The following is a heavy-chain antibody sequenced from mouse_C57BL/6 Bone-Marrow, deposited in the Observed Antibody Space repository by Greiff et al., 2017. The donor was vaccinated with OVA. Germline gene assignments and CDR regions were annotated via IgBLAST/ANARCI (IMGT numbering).Heavy chain of an antibody. V-gene: IGHV1-81*01. Sequence: QVQLQQSGAELARPGASVKLSCKASGYTFTSYGISWVKQRTGQGLEWIGESYPRSGNTYYNEKFKGKATLTADKSSSTAYMELRSLTAEDSAVYFCARDWDGFAYWGQGTLVTVSA. CDR2: SYPRSGNT. D-gene: IGHD4-1*01. CDR1: GYTFTSYG. J-gene: IGHJ3*01. CDR3: ARDWDGFAY.